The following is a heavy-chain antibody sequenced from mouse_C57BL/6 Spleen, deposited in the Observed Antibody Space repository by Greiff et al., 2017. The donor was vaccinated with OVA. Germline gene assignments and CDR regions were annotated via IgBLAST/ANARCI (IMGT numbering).Heavy chain of an antibody. V-gene: IGHV1-62-2*01. CDR3: ARHEGDYYGSSYEGFDY. CDR2: FYPGSGSI. CDR1: GYTFTEYT. J-gene: IGHJ2*01. Sequence: QVQLKQSGAELVKPGASVKLSCKASGYTFTEYTIHWVKQRSGQGLEWIGWFYPGSGSIKYNEKFKDKATLTADKSSSTVYMELSRLTSEDSAVYFCARHEGDYYGSSYEGFDYWGQGTTLTVSS. D-gene: IGHD1-1*01.